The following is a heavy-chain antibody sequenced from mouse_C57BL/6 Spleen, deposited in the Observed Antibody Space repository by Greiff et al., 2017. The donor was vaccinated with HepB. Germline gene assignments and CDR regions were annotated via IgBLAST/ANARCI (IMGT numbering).Heavy chain of an antibody. CDR2: ISSGGSYT. V-gene: IGHV5-6*01. J-gene: IGHJ4*01. CDR3: ARHDYYGSLYAMDY. CDR1: GFTFSSYG. D-gene: IGHD1-1*01. Sequence: EVQLVESGGDLVKLGGSLKLSCAASGFTFSSYGMSWVRQTPDKRLEWVATISSGGSYTYYPDSVKGRFTISRDNAKNTLYLQMSSLKSEDTAMYYCARHDYYGSLYAMDYWGQGTSVTVSS.